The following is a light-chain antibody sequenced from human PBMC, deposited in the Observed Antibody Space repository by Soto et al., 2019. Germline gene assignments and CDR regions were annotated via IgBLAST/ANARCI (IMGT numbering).Light chain of an antibody. J-gene: IGLJ2*01. CDR3: GTWDSSLSAGV. CDR2: DNN. Sequence: QSVLTQPPSVSAAPGQTVTISCSGSSSNIASNYVSWYQHFPGTAPKLLIYDNNKRPSGIPDRFFGSKSGTSATLGITGLQTGDEADYYCGTWDSSLSAGVFGGGTKLTVL. CDR1: SSNIASNY. V-gene: IGLV1-51*01.